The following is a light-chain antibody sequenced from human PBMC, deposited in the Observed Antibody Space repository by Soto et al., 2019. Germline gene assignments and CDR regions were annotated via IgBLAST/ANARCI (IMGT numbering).Light chain of an antibody. V-gene: IGKV1-5*01. CDR1: QSISSW. Sequence: DIQMTQSPSTLSASVGDRVTITCRASQSISSWLAWYQQKPGKAPKVLIFDASSLESGVPSRFSGSGSATEFTLTISSLQTDDFATYYCQQYSTYPWTFGQGTKVEIK. CDR3: QQYSTYPWT. CDR2: DAS. J-gene: IGKJ1*01.